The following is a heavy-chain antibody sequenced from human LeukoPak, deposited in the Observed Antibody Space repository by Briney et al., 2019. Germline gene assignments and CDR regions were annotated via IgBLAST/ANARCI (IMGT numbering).Heavy chain of an antibody. CDR1: GFTFSSNA. V-gene: IGHV3-30*04. Sequence: GASLRLSCEVSGFTFSSNAMHWVRQAPGKGLEWVAVISYDGSNKNFADSVKGRFTVSRDNSKHTLYLHMNSLRSDDTAMYYCATGGKFDFWSGYHIDNWGQGTLVTVSS. J-gene: IGHJ4*02. CDR2: ISYDGSNK. D-gene: IGHD3-3*01. CDR3: ATGGKFDFWSGYHIDN.